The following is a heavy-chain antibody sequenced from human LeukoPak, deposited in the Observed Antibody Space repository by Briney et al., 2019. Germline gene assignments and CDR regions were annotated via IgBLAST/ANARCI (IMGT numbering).Heavy chain of an antibody. CDR2: IIPIFGTA. Sequence: SVKVSCKASGVTFSSYAISWVRQAPGQGLEWMGGIIPIFGTANYAQKFQGRVTITTDESTSTAYMELSSLRSEDTAVYYCARGELYLSPYYYYYMDVWGKGTTVTVSS. V-gene: IGHV1-69*05. CDR3: ARGELYLSPYYYYYMDV. D-gene: IGHD2-8*01. CDR1: GVTFSSYA. J-gene: IGHJ6*03.